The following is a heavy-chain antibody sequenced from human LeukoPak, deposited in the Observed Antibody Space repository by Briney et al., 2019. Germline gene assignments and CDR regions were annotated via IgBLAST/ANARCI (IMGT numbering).Heavy chain of an antibody. CDR3: ARDARRITIFGVVIWDPQYYFDY. CDR2: ISSDGSNK. V-gene: IGHV3-30*04. Sequence: GGSLRLSCAASGFTFSSYAMHWVRQAPGKGLEWVAVISSDGSNKYYADSVKGRFTISRDNSKNTLYLQMNSLRAEDTAVYYCARDARRITIFGVVIWDPQYYFDYWGQGTLVTVSS. CDR1: GFTFSSYA. D-gene: IGHD3-3*01. J-gene: IGHJ4*02.